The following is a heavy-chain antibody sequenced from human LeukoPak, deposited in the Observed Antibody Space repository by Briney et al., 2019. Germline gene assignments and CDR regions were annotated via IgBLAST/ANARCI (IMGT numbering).Heavy chain of an antibody. J-gene: IGHJ4*02. D-gene: IGHD1-26*01. CDR3: ARDGIGIRELLIDY. V-gene: IGHV3-33*01. CDR2: IWNDGSNK. Sequence: GGSLRLSCAASGFTFSSYGMHWVRQAPGKGLEWVAVIWNDGSNKYYADSVKGRFTISRDNSKNTLYLQMNSLRAEDTAVYYCARDGIGIRELLIDYWGQGTLVSVS. CDR1: GFTFSSYG.